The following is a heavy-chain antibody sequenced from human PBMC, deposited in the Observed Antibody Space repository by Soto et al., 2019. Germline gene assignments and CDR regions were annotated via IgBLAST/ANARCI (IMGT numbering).Heavy chain of an antibody. J-gene: IGHJ4*02. CDR1: GYPFTNLG. V-gene: IGHV1-18*04. CDR2: ISGYNRNT. Sequence: ASVKVSCKASGYPFTNLGISWVRQAPGQGLEWLGWISGYNRNTNYAQNVQGRVTLTTDTSTTTAYMELRSLRSDDTAVYFCARSYDVILSAYFGHDYWGQGTQVTVS. D-gene: IGHD3-9*01. CDR3: ARSYDVILSAYFGHDY.